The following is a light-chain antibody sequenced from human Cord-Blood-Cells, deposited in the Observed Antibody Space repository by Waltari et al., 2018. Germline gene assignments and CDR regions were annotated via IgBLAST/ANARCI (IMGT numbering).Light chain of an antibody. CDR3: CSYAGSYTFVV. CDR2: DHS. CDR1: SSDVGGYNY. V-gene: IGLV2-11*01. J-gene: IGLJ2*01. Sequence: QSALTQPRSVSGSPEQSAPISSTGTSSDVGGYNYDSWYQQHPGKAPKLRIYDHSKRPSGVPDRFSGSKSGNTASLTISGLQAEDEADYYCCSYAGSYTFVVFGGGTKLTVL.